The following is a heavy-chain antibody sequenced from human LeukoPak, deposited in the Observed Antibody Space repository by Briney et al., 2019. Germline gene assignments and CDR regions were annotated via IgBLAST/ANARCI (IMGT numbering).Heavy chain of an antibody. CDR2: IKRDGSKK. D-gene: IGHD3-10*01. CDR3: ARVRDKDAFDI. V-gene: IGHV3-7*01. J-gene: IGHJ3*02. Sequence: GGSLRLSCAASGFTFSSYWMSWFRQAPGKGLEWVANIKRDGSKKYYVDSVKGRFTISRDNTKNSLYLQMNSLRAEDTAVYYCARVRDKDAFDIWPQGPMLTVSS. CDR1: GFTFSSYW.